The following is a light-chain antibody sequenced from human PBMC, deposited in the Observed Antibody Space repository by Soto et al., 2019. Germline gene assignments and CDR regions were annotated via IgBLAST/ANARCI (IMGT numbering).Light chain of an antibody. V-gene: IGKV1-5*03. CDR2: KAS. CDR1: QSISNW. J-gene: IGKJ1*01. CDR3: QHYNSYSEA. Sequence: DIQMTQSHSTLPASVGDRVTITCLASQSISNWLAWYQQKPGKAPKPLIYKASTLKSGVPSRFSGSGSGTEFTLTISSLQPDDFATYYCQHYNSYSEAFGQGTNVDIK.